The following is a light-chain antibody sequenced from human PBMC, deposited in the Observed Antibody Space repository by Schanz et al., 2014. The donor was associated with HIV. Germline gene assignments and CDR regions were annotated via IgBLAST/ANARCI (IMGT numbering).Light chain of an antibody. V-gene: IGLV2-14*03. CDR1: SSDVGTYNS. CDR2: DVS. Sequence: QSALTQPASVSGSPGQSITISCTGSSSDVGTYNSVSWYHQHPGKAPKLMIYDVSVRPSGVSHRFSGSKSGNTASLTISGLQAEDEADYYCSSYTSSSTWVFGGGTKLTV. CDR3: SSYTSSSTWV. J-gene: IGLJ3*02.